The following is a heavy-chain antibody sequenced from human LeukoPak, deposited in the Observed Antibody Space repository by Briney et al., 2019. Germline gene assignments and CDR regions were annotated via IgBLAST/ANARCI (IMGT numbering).Heavy chain of an antibody. J-gene: IGHJ4*02. D-gene: IGHD6-13*01. CDR2: ISGSGGST. Sequence: LPGASLRLACAPSAFTFATYSMSWASQPPGKWLEWIASISGSGGSTYYAESVKGRFTISRDNSKNTLYLQMNSLSAEDTAVYYCAKGSSSSRPDYFDYWGQGTLVTVPS. V-gene: IGHV3-23*01. CDR3: AKGSSSSRPDYFDY. CDR1: AFTFATYS.